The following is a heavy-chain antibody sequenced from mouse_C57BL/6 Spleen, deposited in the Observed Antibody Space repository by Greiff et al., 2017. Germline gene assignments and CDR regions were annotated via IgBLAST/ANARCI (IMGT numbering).Heavy chain of an antibody. CDR3: ARNLSTPLVAPFDY. CDR2: VYPYTGGT. Sequence: VQLQQSGPVLVKPGPSLKISCKASGFTFTDYYMHWVKQTHGKSLEWIGLVYPYTGGTCYTQKFKGKVTLTVDTSSSTAYMELNRLTSEDSAVYYCARNLSTPLVAPFDYWGKGTTLTVSS. D-gene: IGHD1-1*01. V-gene: IGHV1-36*01. CDR1: GFTFTDYY. J-gene: IGHJ2*01.